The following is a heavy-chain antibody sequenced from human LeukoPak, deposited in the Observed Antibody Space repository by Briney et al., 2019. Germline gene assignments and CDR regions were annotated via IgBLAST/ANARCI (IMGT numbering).Heavy chain of an antibody. D-gene: IGHD1-26*01. CDR3: TRGGSGQPHWFDP. V-gene: IGHV3-73*01. CDR1: GFTFSGSA. CDR2: IGSKANSYAT. J-gene: IGHJ5*02. Sequence: GGSLRLSCAASGFTFSGSAMHWVRQASGKGLEWVGRIGSKANSYATAYAASVKGRFTISRDDSKNTAYLQMNSLKTEDTAVYYCTRGGSGQPHWFDPWGQGTLVTVSS.